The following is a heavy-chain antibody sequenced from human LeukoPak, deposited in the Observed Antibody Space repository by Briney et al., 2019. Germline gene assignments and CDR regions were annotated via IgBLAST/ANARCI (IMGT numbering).Heavy chain of an antibody. Sequence: PSETLSLTCTVSGGSISSYYWSWIRQPPGKGLEWIGYIYYSGSTNYNPSLKSRVTISVDTSKNQFSPKLSSVTAADTAVYYCARGRTYSSGWHFDYWGQGTLVTVSS. V-gene: IGHV4-59*01. D-gene: IGHD6-19*01. CDR2: IYYSGST. CDR3: ARGRTYSSGWHFDY. CDR1: GGSISSYY. J-gene: IGHJ4*02.